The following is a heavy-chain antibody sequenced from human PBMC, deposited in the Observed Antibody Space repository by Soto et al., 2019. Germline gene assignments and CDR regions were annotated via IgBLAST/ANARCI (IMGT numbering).Heavy chain of an antibody. CDR2: IKSKIHGGTT. Sequence: GGSLRLSCAASGFTFSNAWMNWVRQAPGKGLELVGLIKSKIHGGTTDYAAPVKGRFTISRDDSKNTLYLQMNSLETEDTAVYYCTTNAALASLTTFDYWGQGTLVTVSS. V-gene: IGHV3-15*07. CDR1: GFTFSNAW. J-gene: IGHJ4*01. CDR3: TTNAALASLTTFDY. D-gene: IGHD6-19*01.